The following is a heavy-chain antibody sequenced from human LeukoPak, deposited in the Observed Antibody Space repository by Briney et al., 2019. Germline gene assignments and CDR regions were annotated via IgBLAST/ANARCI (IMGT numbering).Heavy chain of an antibody. D-gene: IGHD4-17*01. CDR2: ISSSGSTI. CDR3: ARVTVAFDI. Sequence: PGGSLRLSCAASGFTFSNAWMSWVRQAPGKGLEWVSYISSSGSTIYYADSVKGRFTISRDNAKNSLYLQMNSLRAEDTAVYYCARVTVAFDIWGQGTMVTVSS. J-gene: IGHJ3*02. V-gene: IGHV3-11*04. CDR1: GFTFSNAW.